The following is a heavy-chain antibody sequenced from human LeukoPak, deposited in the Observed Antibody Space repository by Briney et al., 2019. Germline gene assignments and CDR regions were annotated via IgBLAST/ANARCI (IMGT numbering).Heavy chain of an antibody. CDR2: IYYSGST. CDR3: ARDGCSGGSCFNWFDP. J-gene: IGHJ5*02. Sequence: SETLSLTCTVSGGSISSRNDYWGWIRQPPGKGLEWIGSIYYSGSTYYNPSLKSRVTISVDTSKNQFSLKLSSVTAADTAVYYCARDGCSGGSCFNWFDPWGQGTLVTVSS. CDR1: GGSISSRNDY. V-gene: IGHV4-39*07. D-gene: IGHD2-15*01.